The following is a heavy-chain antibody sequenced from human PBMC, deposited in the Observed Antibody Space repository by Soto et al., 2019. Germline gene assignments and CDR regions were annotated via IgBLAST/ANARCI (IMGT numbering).Heavy chain of an antibody. D-gene: IGHD1-1*01. J-gene: IGHJ5*02. Sequence: QLQLQESGSGLVRPSQTLSLTCAVSGGSISSGGYSWNWIRQPPGKGLEWIGYIYHSGSTLYNPSRKSRLTISVDKSKNQFSPKLSSVTAADTAVYYCARDQLEGNWFDPWGQGTLVTVSS. CDR3: ARDQLEGNWFDP. CDR1: GGSISSGGYS. V-gene: IGHV4-30-2*01. CDR2: IYHSGST.